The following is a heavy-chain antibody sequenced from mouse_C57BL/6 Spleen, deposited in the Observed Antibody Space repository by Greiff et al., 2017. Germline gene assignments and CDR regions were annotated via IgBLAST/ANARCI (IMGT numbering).Heavy chain of an antibody. CDR2: IHPNSGST. J-gene: IGHJ4*01. D-gene: IGHD1-1*01. CDR1: GYTFTSYW. Sequence: QVQLQQPGAELVKPGASVKLSCKASGYTFTSYWVHWVKQRPGQGLEWIGMIHPNSGSTNYNEKFKSKATLTVDKSSSTAYMQLSSLTSEDSAVYYCARAVVATEAMDYWGQGTSVTVSS. V-gene: IGHV1-64*01. CDR3: ARAVVATEAMDY.